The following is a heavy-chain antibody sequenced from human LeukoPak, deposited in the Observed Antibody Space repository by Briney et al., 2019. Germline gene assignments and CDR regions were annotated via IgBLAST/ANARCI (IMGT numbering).Heavy chain of an antibody. D-gene: IGHD2-2*01. CDR2: ISGSGGST. CDR3: AKEGCSSTSCYVDY. CDR1: GFTFSSYW. Sequence: GGSLRLSCAASGFTFSSYWMSWVRQAPGKGLEWVSAISGSGGSTYYADSVKGRSTISRDNSKNTLYLQMNSLRAEDTAVYYCAKEGCSSTSCYVDYWGQGTLVTVSS. J-gene: IGHJ4*02. V-gene: IGHV3-23*01.